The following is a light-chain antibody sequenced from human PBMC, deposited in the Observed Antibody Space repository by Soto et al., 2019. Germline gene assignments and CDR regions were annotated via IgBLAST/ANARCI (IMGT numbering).Light chain of an antibody. Sequence: EIVLNMSLGAVSLPKGERATLSCRAIQSVSSNLAWYQQKPGQAPRLLIYGASTRATGIPARFSGSGSGTEFTLTISSLQSEDFAVYHCQQYNTWPPKYPFCQGANVAIK. CDR3: QQYNTWPPKYP. CDR2: GAS. CDR1: QSVSSN. V-gene: IGKV3-15*01. J-gene: IGKJ2*01.